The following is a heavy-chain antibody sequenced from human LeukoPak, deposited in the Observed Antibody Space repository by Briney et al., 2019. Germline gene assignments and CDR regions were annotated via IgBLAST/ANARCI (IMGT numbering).Heavy chain of an antibody. CDR3: ARGLDCYDSSGYS. CDR1: GFTFSSYS. CDR2: ISSSSSYI. D-gene: IGHD3-22*01. J-gene: IGHJ4*02. V-gene: IGHV3-21*01. Sequence: GGSLRLSCAASGFTFSSYSMNWVRQAPGKGLEWVSSISSSSSYIYYADSVKGRFTISRDNAKNSLYLQMNSLRAEDTAVYYCARGLDCYDSSGYSWGQGTLVTVSS.